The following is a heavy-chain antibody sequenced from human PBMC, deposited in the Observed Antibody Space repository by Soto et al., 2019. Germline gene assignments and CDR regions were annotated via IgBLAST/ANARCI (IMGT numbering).Heavy chain of an antibody. CDR2: IIPIFGTA. D-gene: IGHD1-26*01. V-gene: IGHV1-69*13. CDR3: ARVVGATGDYYYYGMDV. CDR1: GGTFSSYA. J-gene: IGHJ6*02. Sequence: SVKVSCKASGGTFSSYAISWVRQAPGQGLEWMGGIIPIFGTANYAQKFQGRVTITADESTSTAYMELSSLRSEDTAVYYCARVVGATGDYYYYGMDVWGQGTTVTV.